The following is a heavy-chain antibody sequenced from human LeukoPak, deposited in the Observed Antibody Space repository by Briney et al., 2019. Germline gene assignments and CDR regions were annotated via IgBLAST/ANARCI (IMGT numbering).Heavy chain of an antibody. CDR3: ARTYYYDSSGYPKLNDY. V-gene: IGHV4-61*02. CDR2: IYTSGST. J-gene: IGHJ4*02. D-gene: IGHD3-22*01. CDR1: GGSISNGSYY. Sequence: SETLSLTCTVSGGSISNGSYYWSWIRQPAGKGLEWIGRIYTSGSTNYNPSLKSRVTISVDTSKNQFSLKLSSVTAADTAVYYCARTYYYDSSGYPKLNDYWGQGTLVTVSS.